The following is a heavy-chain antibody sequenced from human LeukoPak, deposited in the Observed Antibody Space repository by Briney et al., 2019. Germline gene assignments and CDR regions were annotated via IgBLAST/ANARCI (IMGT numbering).Heavy chain of an antibody. CDR2: ISYDGSNK. D-gene: IGHD5-24*01. CDR1: GFTFSSYA. J-gene: IGHJ4*02. CDR3: AKDQNAYNYVFDY. V-gene: IGHV3-30*04. Sequence: GGSLRLSCAASGFTFSSYAMHCVRQAPGKGLEWVAVISYDGSNKYYADSVKGRFTISRDNSKNTLYLQMNSLRAEDTALYYCAKDQNAYNYVFDYWGQGTLVTVSS.